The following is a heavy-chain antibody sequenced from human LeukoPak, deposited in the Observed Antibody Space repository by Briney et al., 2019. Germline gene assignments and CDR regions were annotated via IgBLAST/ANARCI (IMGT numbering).Heavy chain of an antibody. CDR1: GYTFTIYG. V-gene: IGHV1-18*01. Sequence: GASVNVSFNASGYTFTIYGISWVRQAPGPGLEWMGWISAYNGNTNYAQKLQGRVTMTTDTSTSTAYMELRSVRSDDTAVYYCARWGVGATQTFDYWGQGTLVTVSS. CDR3: ARWGVGATQTFDY. D-gene: IGHD1-26*01. CDR2: ISAYNGNT. J-gene: IGHJ4*02.